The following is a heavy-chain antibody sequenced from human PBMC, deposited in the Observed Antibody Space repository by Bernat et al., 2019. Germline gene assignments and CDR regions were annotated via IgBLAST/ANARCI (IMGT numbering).Heavy chain of an antibody. J-gene: IGHJ4*02. Sequence: QVQLVESGGGVVQPGRSLRLSCAASGFTFSSYDMHWVRQAPGKGLEWVAVISYDGSNKYYADSVKGRFTISRDNSKNKLYLQMNSLRAEDTAVYYCAKETTSGYSYGQIDYWGQGTLVTVSS. CDR3: AKETTSGYSYGQIDY. D-gene: IGHD5-18*01. CDR1: GFTFSSYD. V-gene: IGHV3-30-3*01. CDR2: ISYDGSNK.